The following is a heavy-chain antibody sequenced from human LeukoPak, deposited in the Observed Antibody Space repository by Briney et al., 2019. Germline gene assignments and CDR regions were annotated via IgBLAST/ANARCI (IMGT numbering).Heavy chain of an antibody. V-gene: IGHV3-53*01. CDR2: IYSGGST. D-gene: IGHD1-26*01. CDR3: ARGPHSGSYYFDY. Sequence: GGSLRLSCAASGFTVSSNYMSWVRQAPGKGLEWVSVIYSGGSTYYADSVKGRFTISRDNAKSSLYLQINSLRAEDTAVYYCARGPHSGSYYFDYWGQGTLVTVSS. J-gene: IGHJ4*02. CDR1: GFTVSSNY.